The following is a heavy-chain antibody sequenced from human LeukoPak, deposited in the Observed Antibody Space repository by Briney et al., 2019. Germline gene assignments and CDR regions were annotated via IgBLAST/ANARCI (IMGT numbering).Heavy chain of an antibody. Sequence: PGRSLRLSCAASGFTFDDYAMHWVRQAPGKGLEWVLGISWNSGSIGYADSVKGRFTISRDNAKNSLYLQMNSLRAEDTALYYCAKVRTYDSSGYYGPFDYWGQGTLVTVSS. D-gene: IGHD3-22*01. CDR1: GFTFDDYA. J-gene: IGHJ4*02. V-gene: IGHV3-9*01. CDR3: AKVRTYDSSGYYGPFDY. CDR2: ISWNSGSI.